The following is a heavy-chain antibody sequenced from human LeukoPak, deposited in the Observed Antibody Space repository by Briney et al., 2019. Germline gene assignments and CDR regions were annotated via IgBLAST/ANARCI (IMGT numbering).Heavy chain of an antibody. CDR1: GFTFSSYS. J-gene: IGHJ4*02. Sequence: GGSLRLSCAASGFTFSSYSMNWVRQAPGKGLEWVSSISSSSSYIYYADSVKGRFTISRDNAKDSLYLQMNSLRAEDTAVYYCARDRYDFGSGRPTGFGYWGQGTLVTVSS. CDR3: ARDRYDFGSGRPTGFGY. D-gene: IGHD3-3*01. V-gene: IGHV3-21*01. CDR2: ISSSSSYI.